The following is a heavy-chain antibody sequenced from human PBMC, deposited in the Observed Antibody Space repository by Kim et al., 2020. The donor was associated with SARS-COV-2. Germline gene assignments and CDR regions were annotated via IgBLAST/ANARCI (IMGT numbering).Heavy chain of an antibody. Sequence: ASVKVSCKASGYTFTSYGISWVRQAPGQGLEWMGWISAYNGNTNYAQKLQGRVTMTTDTSTSTAYMELRSLRSDDTAVYYCARGGRARLGEQWPKWYFDYWGQGTLVTVCS. J-gene: IGHJ4*02. CDR2: ISAYNGNT. CDR1: GYTFTSYG. CDR3: ARGGRARLGEQWPKWYFDY. D-gene: IGHD6-19*01. V-gene: IGHV1-18*01.